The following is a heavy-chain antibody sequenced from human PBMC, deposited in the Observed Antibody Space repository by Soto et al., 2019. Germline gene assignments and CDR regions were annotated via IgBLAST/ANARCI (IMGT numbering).Heavy chain of an antibody. CDR2: IYYSGST. V-gene: IGHV4-39*01. J-gene: IGHJ4*02. CDR1: GGSISSSSYY. Sequence: QLQLQESGPGLVKPSETLSLTCTVSGGSISSSSYYWGWIRQPPGKGLEWIGSIYYSGSTYYNPSLRCRVSIPVDTSKNQSALELGSVTAAVTAVYYCARHIVHSSGWYPYFDYGGQGTLDTVSS. CDR3: ARHIVHSSGWYPYFDY. D-gene: IGHD6-19*01.